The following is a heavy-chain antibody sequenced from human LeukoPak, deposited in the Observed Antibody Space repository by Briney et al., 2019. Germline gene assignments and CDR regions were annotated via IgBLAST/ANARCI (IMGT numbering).Heavy chain of an antibody. CDR3: ARDGGGSSWYRDAFDI. V-gene: IGHV4-4*07. D-gene: IGHD6-13*01. CDR2: MYTSGST. CDR1: GGSISSYY. Sequence: SETLSLTCTVSGGSISSYYWSWIRQPAGKGLEGIGRMYTSGSTNYNPSLKSRVTMSVDTSKNQFPLRLSSVTAADTAVYYCARDGGGSSWYRDAFDIWGQGTMVTVSS. J-gene: IGHJ3*02.